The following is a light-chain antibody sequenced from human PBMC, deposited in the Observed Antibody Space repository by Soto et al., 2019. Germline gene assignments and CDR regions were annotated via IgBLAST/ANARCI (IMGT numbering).Light chain of an antibody. CDR2: DVS. CDR3: SSYTSSSTWV. CDR1: SSDVGGYNY. Sequence: QSVLTQPASVSGSPGQSITISCTGTSSDVGGYNYVSWYQQHPGKAPKLMIYDVSNLPSGVSNSFSGSKSGNTASLTISGLQAEDEADYYCSSYTSSSTWVFGGGTKLTVL. J-gene: IGLJ3*02. V-gene: IGLV2-14*01.